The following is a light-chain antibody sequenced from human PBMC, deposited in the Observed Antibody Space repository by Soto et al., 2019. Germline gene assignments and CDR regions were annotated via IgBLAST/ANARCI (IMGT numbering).Light chain of an antibody. V-gene: IGLV2-14*01. J-gene: IGLJ1*01. CDR1: SSDVGGYNY. CDR3: SSFTNTYSYV. CDR2: EVS. Sequence: QSALTQPASVSGSPGQSITISCTGTSSDVGGYNYVSWYQQHPGKAPKLMIYEVSNRPSGVSNRFSGSKSGNTASLTISGLQAEDEADYYCSSFTNTYSYVFGTGTKGTV.